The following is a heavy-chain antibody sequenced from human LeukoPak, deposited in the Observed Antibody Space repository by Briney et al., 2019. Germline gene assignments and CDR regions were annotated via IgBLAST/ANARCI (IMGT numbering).Heavy chain of an antibody. Sequence: GGSLRLSCVVSGFTFRTYEMNWVRQAPGKGLEWVSSISSSSSYIYYADSVKGRFTISRDNAKNSLYLQMNSLRAEDTAVYYCARDRGLTTVTTDDAFDIWGQGTMVTVSS. J-gene: IGHJ3*02. CDR3: ARDRGLTTVTTDDAFDI. CDR1: GFTFRTYE. V-gene: IGHV3-21*01. D-gene: IGHD4-17*01. CDR2: ISSSSSYI.